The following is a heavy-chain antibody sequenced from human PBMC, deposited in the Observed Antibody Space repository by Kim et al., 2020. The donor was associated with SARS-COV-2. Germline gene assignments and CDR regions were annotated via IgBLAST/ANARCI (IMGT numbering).Heavy chain of an antibody. CDR2: IDPSDSYT. CDR3: ASGNRFSSSGDAFDI. CDR1: GYSFTSYW. D-gene: IGHD3-10*01. J-gene: IGHJ3*02. V-gene: IGHV5-10-1*01. Sequence: GESLKISCKGSGYSFTSYWISWVRQMPGKGLEWMGRIDPSDSYTNYSPSFQGHVTISADKSISTAYLQWSSLKASDTAMYYCASGNRFSSSGDAFDIWGQGTMVTVSS.